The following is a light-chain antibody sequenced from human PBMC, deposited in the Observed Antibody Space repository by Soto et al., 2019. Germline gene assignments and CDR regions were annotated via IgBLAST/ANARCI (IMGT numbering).Light chain of an antibody. Sequence: DIQMTQSPSSLSASVGDRVAMSCRASQIISTYLNWYQQKPGTAPRLLISRASSVKSGVPPRFSGSGSGRDFTLTISSLRPEDIATYFCQQSYTSPPWTFGQGTKVDI. V-gene: IGKV1-39*01. CDR2: RAS. CDR1: QIISTY. CDR3: QQSYTSPPWT. J-gene: IGKJ1*01.